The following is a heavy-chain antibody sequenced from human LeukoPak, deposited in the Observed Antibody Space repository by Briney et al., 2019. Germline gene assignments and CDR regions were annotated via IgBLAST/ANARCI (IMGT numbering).Heavy chain of an antibody. V-gene: IGHV3-72*01. CDR3: ARVIGWSLFDC. CDR2: SRNKANSYTT. J-gene: IGHJ4*02. CDR1: GLTLSDHY. D-gene: IGHD2-15*01. Sequence: GGSLRLSCAASGLTLSDHYMDWVRQAPGKGLEWVARSRNKANSYTTKYAASVKGRFTISRDDSKNSVYLQMNSLKTEDTAVYYCARVIGWSLFDCWGQGTLVTVSS.